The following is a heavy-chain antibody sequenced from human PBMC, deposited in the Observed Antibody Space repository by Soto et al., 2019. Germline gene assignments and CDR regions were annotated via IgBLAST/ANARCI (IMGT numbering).Heavy chain of an antibody. V-gene: IGHV1-24*01. CDR2: FDPEDGET. CDR1: GYTLTELS. D-gene: IGHD4-17*01. J-gene: IGHJ4*02. CDR3: ATDLGDSNGKRDY. Sequence: ASVKVSCKVSGYTLTELSIHWVRQAPGKGLEWMGGFDPEDGETIYAQKFQGRVTMTEDTSTDTAYMELSSLRSEDTAVYYCATDLGDSNGKRDYWGQGTLVTVSS.